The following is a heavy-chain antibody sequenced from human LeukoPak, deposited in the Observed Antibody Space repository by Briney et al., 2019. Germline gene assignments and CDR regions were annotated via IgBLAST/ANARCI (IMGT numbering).Heavy chain of an antibody. V-gene: IGHV4-39*07. CDR1: GGSISSSSYY. D-gene: IGHD4-17*01. Sequence: PSETLSLTCTVSGGSISSSSYYWGWIRQPPGKGLEWIGSIYYSGSTYYNPSLKSRVTISVDTSKNQFSLRLSSVTAADTAVYYCARDAWGYGDYGGFDHWGQGTLVSVSS. J-gene: IGHJ5*02. CDR3: ARDAWGYGDYGGFDH. CDR2: IYYSGST.